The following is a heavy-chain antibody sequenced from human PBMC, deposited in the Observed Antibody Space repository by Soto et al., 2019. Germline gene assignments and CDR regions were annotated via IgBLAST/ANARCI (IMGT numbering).Heavy chain of an antibody. CDR3: VKDRWVDY. V-gene: IGHV3-64D*06. Sequence: GGSLRLSCSVSGFTFSTYAMHWVRQAPGKGLQYVSSISSDGGSTYYADSVKGRFTISRDNSKNTLDLQMSSLRAEDTAVYYCVKDRWVDYWGQGTLVTVSS. CDR1: GFTFSTYA. J-gene: IGHJ4*02. CDR2: ISSDGGST. D-gene: IGHD6-13*01.